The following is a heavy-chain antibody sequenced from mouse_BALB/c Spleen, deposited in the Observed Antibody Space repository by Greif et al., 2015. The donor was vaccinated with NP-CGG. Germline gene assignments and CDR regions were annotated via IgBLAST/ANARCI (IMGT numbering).Heavy chain of an antibody. V-gene: IGHV14-3*02. CDR1: GFNIKDTY. CDR2: IDPANGNT. Sequence: VQLQQSGAELVKPGASVKLSCTASGFNIKDTYMHWVKQRPEQGLEWIGRIDPANGNTKYDPKFQGKATITADTSSNTAYLQLSSLTAEDTAVYYCARSGCYGRSYWYFDVWGAGTTVTVSS. CDR3: ARSGCYGRSYWYFDV. D-gene: IGHD1-1*01. J-gene: IGHJ1*01.